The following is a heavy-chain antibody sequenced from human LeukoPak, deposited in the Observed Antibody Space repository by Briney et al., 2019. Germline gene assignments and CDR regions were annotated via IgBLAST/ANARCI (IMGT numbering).Heavy chain of an antibody. J-gene: IGHJ5*02. CDR1: GYTFTSYA. CDR3: ARSDIVVVPAAVGGP. V-gene: IGHV1-2*02. D-gene: IGHD2-2*01. CDR2: INPNSGGT. Sequence: GASVKVSCKASGYTFTSYAMNWVRQAPGQGLEWMGWINPNSGGTNYAQKFQGRVTMTRDTSISTAYMELSRLRSDDTAVYYCARSDIVVVPAAVGGPWGQGTLVTVSS.